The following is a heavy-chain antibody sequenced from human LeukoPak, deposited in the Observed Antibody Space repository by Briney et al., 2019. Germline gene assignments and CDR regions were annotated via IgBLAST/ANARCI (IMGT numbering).Heavy chain of an antibody. CDR2: IYHSGST. CDR3: ARIRSRKWGFDY. J-gene: IGHJ4*02. V-gene: IGHV4-38-2*02. Sequence: SETLSLTCTVSGYSISSGYYWGWIRQSPGKGLEWIGSIYHSGSTYYNPSLRSRVTISIDTSKNQFSLKLSSVTAADTAVYYCARIRSRKWGFDYWGQGTLVTVSS. CDR1: GYSISSGYY. D-gene: IGHD1-26*01.